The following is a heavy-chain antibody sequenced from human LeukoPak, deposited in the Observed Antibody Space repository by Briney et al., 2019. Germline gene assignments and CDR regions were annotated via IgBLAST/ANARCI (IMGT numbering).Heavy chain of an antibody. J-gene: IGHJ4*02. Sequence: PSETLSLTCAVSGYHISSGYYLGWVRQPPGKGPEWIGSIHHSGSTYYNPSLKSRGTIAVGPSKTQFSLKLSYVTAADTAVYDCARSSIAARGTPDYWGQGTLVTVSS. V-gene: IGHV4-38-2*01. D-gene: IGHD6-6*01. CDR1: GYHISSGYY. CDR2: IHHSGST. CDR3: ARSSIAARGTPDY.